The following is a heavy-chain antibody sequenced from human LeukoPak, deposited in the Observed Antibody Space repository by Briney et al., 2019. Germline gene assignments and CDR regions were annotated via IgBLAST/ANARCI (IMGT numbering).Heavy chain of an antibody. CDR3: ARPTYYDYVWGSYPGDAFDI. J-gene: IGHJ3*02. CDR2: IYPGDSDT. Sequence: GESLKISCKGSGYSFTSYWIGWVRQMPGKGLEWMGIIYPGDSDTRYSPSFQGQVTISADKSISTAYLQWSSLKASDTAMYYCARPTYYDYVWGSYPGDAFDIWGQGTMVTVSS. D-gene: IGHD3-16*02. CDR1: GYSFTSYW. V-gene: IGHV5-51*01.